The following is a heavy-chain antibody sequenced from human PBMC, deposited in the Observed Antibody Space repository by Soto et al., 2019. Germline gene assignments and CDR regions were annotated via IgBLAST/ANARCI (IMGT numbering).Heavy chain of an antibody. CDR3: AKTKEQQLMGLSCDY. V-gene: IGHV3-30*18. CDR1: GFIFSNYG. J-gene: IGHJ4*02. D-gene: IGHD6-13*01. CDR2: ISHDGSNK. Sequence: QVQLVESGGGVVQPGTSLRLSCAASGFIFSNYGMHWVRQAPGKGLEWVAVISHDGSNKYYADSVRGRFTISRDSSKNTLYLQMNSLRAEDTAGYYCAKTKEQQLMGLSCDYWGLGTQVTVSS.